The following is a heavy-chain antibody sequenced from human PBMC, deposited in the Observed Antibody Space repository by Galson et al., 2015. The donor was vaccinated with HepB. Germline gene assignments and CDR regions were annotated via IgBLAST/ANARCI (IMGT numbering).Heavy chain of an antibody. CDR1: GFTFSNYG. D-gene: IGHD4-23*01. Sequence: SLRLSCAASGFTFSNYGMHWVRQAPGKGLEWVAVIWYDGSDKYYADSVKGRFTISRDNSKNTLYLQMNSLRAEDTAVYYCARDPYGGNSAYFDYWGQGTLVTVSS. J-gene: IGHJ4*02. CDR3: ARDPYGGNSAYFDY. V-gene: IGHV3-33*01. CDR2: IWYDGSDK.